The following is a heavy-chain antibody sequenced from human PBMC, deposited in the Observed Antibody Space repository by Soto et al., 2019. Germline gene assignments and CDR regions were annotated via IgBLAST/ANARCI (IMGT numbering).Heavy chain of an antibody. J-gene: IGHJ6*02. D-gene: IGHD5-18*01. CDR2: IYYSGST. CDR3: ARSGYSYGSYYGMDV. V-gene: IGHV4-39*01. CDR1: GGSTSSSSYS. Sequence: SETLSLTCSVSGGSTSSSSYSWGWIRQPPGKGMEWIGTIYYSGSTHYNPSLEGRVAISADTPNNQLSLRLSSVTAADTSVYYCARSGYSYGSYYGMDVWGQGTTVTVS.